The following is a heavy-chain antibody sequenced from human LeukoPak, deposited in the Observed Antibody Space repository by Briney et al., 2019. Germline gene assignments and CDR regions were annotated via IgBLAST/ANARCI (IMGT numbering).Heavy chain of an antibody. CDR1: GGSISSYY. V-gene: IGHV4-4*07. D-gene: IGHD6-13*01. CDR2: IYSTGST. J-gene: IGHJ4*02. CDR3: TRQIASAGTAGFDF. Sequence: SETLSLTCTVSGGSISSYYWSWIRQPAGKGLEWIGRIYSTGSTNYNPSLKSRVTMSVDTSKNRFSLRLRSVTAADTAVYYCTRQIASAGTAGFDFWGQGALVTVSS.